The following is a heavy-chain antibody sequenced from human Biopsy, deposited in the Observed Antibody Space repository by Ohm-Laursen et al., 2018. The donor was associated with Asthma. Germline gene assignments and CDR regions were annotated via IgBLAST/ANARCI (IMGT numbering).Heavy chain of an antibody. V-gene: IGHV3-48*01. CDR3: ARISGHRGY. D-gene: IGHD5-12*01. CDR2: IRNSSSAI. CDR1: GFTFSSYS. Sequence: SLRLSCAASGFTFSSYSMNWVRQAPGMGLEWVSYIRNSSSAIYYAGSVKGRFTISRDNAKNSLYLQMNSLRAEDTAVYYYARISGHRGYWGQGTLVTVSS. J-gene: IGHJ4*02.